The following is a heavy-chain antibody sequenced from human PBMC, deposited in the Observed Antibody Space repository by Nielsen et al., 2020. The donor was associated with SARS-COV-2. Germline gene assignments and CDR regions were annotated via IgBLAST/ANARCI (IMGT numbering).Heavy chain of an antibody. V-gene: IGHV3-48*04. CDR2: IAGSGSPI. Sequence: GESLKISCAASGFTFSNYNMNWVRQAPGKGLEWVSYIAGSGSPIHYADSVKGRFTISRDNAKNSLYLQMNSLRAEDTAVYYCARPMITFGSLYGMDVWGQGTTVTVSS. J-gene: IGHJ6*02. CDR3: ARPMITFGSLYGMDV. CDR1: GFTFSNYN. D-gene: IGHD3-16*01.